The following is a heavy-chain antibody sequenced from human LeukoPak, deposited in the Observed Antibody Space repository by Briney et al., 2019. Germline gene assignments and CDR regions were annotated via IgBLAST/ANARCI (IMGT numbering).Heavy chain of an antibody. V-gene: IGHV1-69*13. J-gene: IGHJ4*02. D-gene: IGHD3-22*01. CDR3: ASMNYYDSSGSFMYYFDY. CDR1: GGTFSSYA. CDR2: IIPIFGTA. Sequence: SVTVSCKASGGTFSSYAISWVRQAPGQGLEWMGGIIPIFGTANYAQKFQGRVTITADESTSTAYMELSSLRSEDTAVYYCASMNYYDSSGSFMYYFDYWGQGTLVTVSS.